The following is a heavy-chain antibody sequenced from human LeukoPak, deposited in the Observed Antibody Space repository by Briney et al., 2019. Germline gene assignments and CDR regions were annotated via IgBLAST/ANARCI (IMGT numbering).Heavy chain of an antibody. D-gene: IGHD2-2*01. CDR3: ARGGYCSSAGCAFDI. V-gene: IGHV5-51*01. CDR2: IYPGDSDT. J-gene: IGHJ3*02. CDR1: GYTFTSYW. Sequence: GESLKISCKGSGYTFTSYWIGWVRQMPGKGLEWMGIIYPGDSDTRYSPSFQGQVTISADKSISTAYLQWSSLKASDTAMYYCARGGYCSSAGCAFDIWGQGTMVTVSS.